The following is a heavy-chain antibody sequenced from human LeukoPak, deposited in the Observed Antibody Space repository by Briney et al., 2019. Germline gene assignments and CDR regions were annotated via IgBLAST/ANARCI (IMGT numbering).Heavy chain of an antibody. V-gene: IGHV4-38-2*02. D-gene: IGHD6-13*01. CDR1: GYSISSGYY. J-gene: IGHJ4*02. CDR2: IYHSGST. Sequence: SETLSLTCTVSGYSISSGYYWGWIRQPPGKGLEWIGSIYHSGSTYYNPSLKSRVTISVDTPKNQFSLKLSSLTAADTAVYYCARRYSRDSGRVFDYWGQGTLVTVSS. CDR3: ARRYSRDSGRVFDY.